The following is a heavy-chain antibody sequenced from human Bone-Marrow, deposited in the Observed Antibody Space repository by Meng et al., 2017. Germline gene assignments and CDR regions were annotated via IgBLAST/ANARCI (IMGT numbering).Heavy chain of an antibody. D-gene: IGHD6-6*01. J-gene: IGHJ4*02. CDR1: GGSVSRGSYY. CDR3: ARSSTSPASYFFDY. V-gene: IGHV4-61*01. Sequence: QSAGQVLVGATESLSLPWTVSGGSVSRGSYYWSWIRQPPGKGLEWIGHIYYSGSTNYNPSLKSRVTISVDTSKNQFSLKLSSVTAADTAVYFCARSSTSPASYFFDYWGQGTLVTVSS. CDR2: IYYSGST.